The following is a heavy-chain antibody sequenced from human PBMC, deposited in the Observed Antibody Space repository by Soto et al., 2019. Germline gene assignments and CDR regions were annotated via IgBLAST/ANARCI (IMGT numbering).Heavy chain of an antibody. CDR2: IYYNGDT. D-gene: IGHD4-17*01. CDR3: ADLTTVPHY. V-gene: IGHV3-53*01. CDR1: GFNVSNNY. Sequence: EVQLVESGGGLIQPGGSLRLSCAASGFNVSNNYMSWVRQAPGKGLEWVSVIYYNGDTYYADSVKGRFTISRDNSKNKLYLQMNSLRAEDTAVYYCADLTTVPHYWGQGTLVTVSS. J-gene: IGHJ4*02.